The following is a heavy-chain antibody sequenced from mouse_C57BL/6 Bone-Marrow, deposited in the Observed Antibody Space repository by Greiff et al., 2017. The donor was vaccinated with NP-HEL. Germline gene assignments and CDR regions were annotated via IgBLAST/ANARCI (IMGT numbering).Heavy chain of an antibody. J-gene: IGHJ4*01. Sequence: EVKLVESGPGLAKPSQTLSLTCSVTGYSITSDYWNWIRKFPGNKLEYMGYISYSGSTYYNPSLKSRISITRDTSKNQYYLQLNSVTTEDTATYYCAGSPLWLRRNYYAMDYWGQGTSVTVSS. D-gene: IGHD2-2*01. V-gene: IGHV3-8*01. CDR2: ISYSGST. CDR3: AGSPLWLRRNYYAMDY. CDR1: GYSITSDY.